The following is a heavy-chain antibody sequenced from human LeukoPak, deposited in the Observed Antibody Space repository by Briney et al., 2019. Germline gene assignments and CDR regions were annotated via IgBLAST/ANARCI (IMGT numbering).Heavy chain of an antibody. CDR3: ARHSPGSRGVDY. J-gene: IGHJ4*02. D-gene: IGHD2-21*01. CDR1: GGSFSGYY. CDR2: IDHSGNT. V-gene: IGHV4-34*01. Sequence: SETLSLTCAVHGGSFSGYYWIWIRQPPGKGLEWIGEIDHSGNTQYNPSLKSRVSISIDTSKNQFSLYLTSVTAADTAMYYCARHSPGSRGVDYWGQETLVTVSS.